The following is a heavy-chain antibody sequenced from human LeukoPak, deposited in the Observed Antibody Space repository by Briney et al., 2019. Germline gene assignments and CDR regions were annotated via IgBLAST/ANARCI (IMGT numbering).Heavy chain of an antibody. Sequence: KPSETLSLTCAVYGGSFSGYYWSWIRQPPGKGLEWIGEINHSGSTNYNPSLKSRVTISVDTSKNQLSLKLSSVTAADTAVYYCASPPYGDYGNYWGQGTLVTVSS. D-gene: IGHD4-17*01. CDR1: GGSFSGYY. CDR2: INHSGST. V-gene: IGHV4-34*01. CDR3: ASPPYGDYGNY. J-gene: IGHJ4*02.